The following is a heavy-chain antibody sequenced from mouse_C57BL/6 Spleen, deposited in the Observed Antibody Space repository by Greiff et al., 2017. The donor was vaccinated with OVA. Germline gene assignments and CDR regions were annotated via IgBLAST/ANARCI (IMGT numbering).Heavy chain of an antibody. CDR2: IDPSDSYT. CDR3: ASDYGSSERDY. Sequence: VQLQQPGAELVRPGTSVKLSCKASGYTFTSYWMPWVKQRPGQGLEWIGVIDPSDSYTNYNQKFKGKATLTVDTSSSTAYMQLSSLTSEDSAVYYCASDYGSSERDYWGQGTTLTVAS. J-gene: IGHJ2*01. D-gene: IGHD1-1*01. V-gene: IGHV1-59*01. CDR1: GYTFTSYW.